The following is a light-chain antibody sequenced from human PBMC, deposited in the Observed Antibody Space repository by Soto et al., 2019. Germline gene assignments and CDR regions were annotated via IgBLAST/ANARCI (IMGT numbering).Light chain of an antibody. Sequence: LAHPASVSGSPGQSMTISCTGTSSDVGGYNYVSWYQQHPGKAPKLMIYAVTDRPSGVSSRFSGSKSGNTASLTISGLQAEDEADYYCSSYTSSSTLFGTGTKVTVL. V-gene: IGLV2-14*01. CDR1: SSDVGGYNY. CDR3: SSYTSSSTL. CDR2: AVT. J-gene: IGLJ1*01.